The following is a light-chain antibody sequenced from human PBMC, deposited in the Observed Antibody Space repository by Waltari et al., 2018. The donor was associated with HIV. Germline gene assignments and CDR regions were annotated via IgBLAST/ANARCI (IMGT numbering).Light chain of an antibody. CDR3: TSYASSSSLR. Sequence: SALTQPATVPWSPGQSITISCTGGSNDVGGYNYVSWYQHLQGKAPQLIIYEVRNRPSGVANRFAGSKSGNTSSLTISGLQAEDGADYYCTSYASSSSLRVGGGTKLTVL. V-gene: IGLV2-14*01. CDR2: EVR. J-gene: IGLJ2*01. CDR1: SNDVGGYNY.